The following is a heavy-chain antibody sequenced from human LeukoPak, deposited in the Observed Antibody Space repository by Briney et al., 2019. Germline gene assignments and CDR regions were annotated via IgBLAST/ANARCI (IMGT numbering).Heavy chain of an antibody. J-gene: IGHJ6*02. Sequence: GGSLRLSCAASGFTFSSYWMNWARQAPGKGLEWVASINHNGNVNYYVDSVKGRFTISRDNAKNSLYLQMSNLRAEDTAVYFCARGGGFDVWGQGATVTVSS. V-gene: IGHV3-7*03. D-gene: IGHD2-15*01. CDR3: ARGGGFDV. CDR1: GFTFSSYW. CDR2: INHNGNVN.